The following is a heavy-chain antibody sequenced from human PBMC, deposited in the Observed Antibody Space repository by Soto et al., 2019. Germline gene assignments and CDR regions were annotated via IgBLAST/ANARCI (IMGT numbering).Heavy chain of an antibody. J-gene: IGHJ4*02. CDR1: GFTFDDYA. CDR3: AKDLVFTGYHPAIDY. CDR2: ISCNSGGI. D-gene: IGHD3-9*01. V-gene: IGHV3-9*01. Sequence: EVQLVGSGGGLVQPGRSLRLSCAASGFTFDDYAMHWLRQAPGKGQEWVSGISCNSGGIGYADSGKGRFTISRDNAKNYLYLQMNTLRAEDTALYYCAKDLVFTGYHPAIDYWGQGTLVTVSS.